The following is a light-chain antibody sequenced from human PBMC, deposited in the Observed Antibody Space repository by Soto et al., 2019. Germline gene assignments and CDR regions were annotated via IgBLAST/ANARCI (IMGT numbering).Light chain of an antibody. CDR1: QSISSW. J-gene: IGKJ1*01. Sequence: DIQMTQSPSTLSASVGDRVTITCRASQSISSWLAWYQQKPGKAPKLLIYDASSLESGVPSRFSGSGSGTEFTLTISSLQPDDFATYFCQQYNSYSATFGQGTKV. CDR3: QQYNSYSAT. V-gene: IGKV1-5*01. CDR2: DAS.